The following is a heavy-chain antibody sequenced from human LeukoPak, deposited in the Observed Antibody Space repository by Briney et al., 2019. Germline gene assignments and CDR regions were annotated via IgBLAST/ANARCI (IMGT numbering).Heavy chain of an antibody. CDR3: ARDNSVGDYAWWFDP. J-gene: IGHJ5*02. CDR1: GYTFTNYY. V-gene: IGHV1-46*01. Sequence: GASVKVSCKASGYTFTNYYMHWVRQAPGQGLEWLELISPRCGSTWYAQRFQGRVTMTRDMSTSTDYMELSSVRSEDTAVYYCARDNSVGDYAWWFDPWGQGTLVTVSS. CDR2: ISPRCGST. D-gene: IGHD1-26*01.